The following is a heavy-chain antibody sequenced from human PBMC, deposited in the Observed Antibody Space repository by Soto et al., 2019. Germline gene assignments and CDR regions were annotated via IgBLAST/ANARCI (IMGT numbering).Heavy chain of an antibody. J-gene: IGHJ4*02. CDR3: ARSYYYDSSGYSVDY. Sequence: EVQLVESGGGLVQPGGSLSLSCAASGFTFSSYWMHWVRQAPGKGLVWVSRINSDGSSTSYADSVKGRFTISRDNAKNTLYLQMNSLRAEDTAVYYCARSYYYDSSGYSVDYWGQGTLVTVSS. V-gene: IGHV3-74*01. CDR2: INSDGSST. CDR1: GFTFSSYW. D-gene: IGHD3-22*01.